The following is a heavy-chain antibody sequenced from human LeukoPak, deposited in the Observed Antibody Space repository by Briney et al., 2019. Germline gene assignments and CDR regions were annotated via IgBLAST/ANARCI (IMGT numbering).Heavy chain of an antibody. CDR1: GYSISSGYY. V-gene: IGHV4-38-2*01. J-gene: IGHJ6*04. D-gene: IGHD5-18*01. CDR2: IYHSGST. CDR3: ARVHSYGYYYYYGMDV. Sequence: PSETLSLTCAVSGYSISSGYYWGWIRQPPGKGLEWIGSIYHSGSTYYNPSLKGRVTISVDTSKNQFSLKLSSVTAADTAVYYCARVHSYGYYYYYGMDVWGKGTTVTVSS.